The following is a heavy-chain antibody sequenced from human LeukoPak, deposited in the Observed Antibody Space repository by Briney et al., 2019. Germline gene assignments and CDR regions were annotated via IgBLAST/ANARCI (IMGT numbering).Heavy chain of an antibody. CDR3: ASVLGGHAFDI. J-gene: IGHJ3*02. Sequence: SETLSLTCTVSGGSISSSSYYWGWIRRPPGKGLEWIGSMYYSGSTYYNPSLESRVTISVDTSTNQFSVKLSSVTAADTAMYYCASVLGGHAFDIWGQGTVVTVSS. CDR2: MYYSGST. D-gene: IGHD3-16*01. CDR1: GGSISSSSYY. V-gene: IGHV4-39*07.